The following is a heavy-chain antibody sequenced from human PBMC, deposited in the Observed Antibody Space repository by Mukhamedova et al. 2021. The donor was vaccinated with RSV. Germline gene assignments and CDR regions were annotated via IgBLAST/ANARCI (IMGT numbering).Heavy chain of an antibody. D-gene: IGHD2-8*02. V-gene: IGHV3-23*01. CDR2: ISGSGGST. CDR3: AQYLVPFDY. Sequence: VRQAPGKGLEWVSAISGSGGSTYYADSVKGRFTISRDNSKNTLYLQMDSLRAEDTAVYYCAQYLVPFDYWVQGTLVTVSS. J-gene: IGHJ4*02.